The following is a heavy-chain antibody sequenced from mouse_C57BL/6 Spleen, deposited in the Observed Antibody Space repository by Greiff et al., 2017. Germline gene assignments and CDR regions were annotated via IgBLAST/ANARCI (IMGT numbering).Heavy chain of an antibody. CDR3: ARVNYGSSYPYYFDY. D-gene: IGHD1-1*01. CDR1: GYTFTDYY. J-gene: IGHJ2*01. CDR2: INPNNGGT. V-gene: IGHV1-26*01. Sequence: VQLQQSGPELVKPGASVKISCKASGYTFTDYYMNWVKQSHGKSLEWIGDINPNNGGTSYNQKFKGKATLTVDKSSSTAYMELRSLTSEDSAVYYCARVNYGSSYPYYFDYWGQGTTLTVSS.